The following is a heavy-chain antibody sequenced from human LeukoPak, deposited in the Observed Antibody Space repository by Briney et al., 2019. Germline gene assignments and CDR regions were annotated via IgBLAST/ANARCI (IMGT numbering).Heavy chain of an antibody. CDR2: INHSGST. CDR1: GGSFSGYY. V-gene: IGHV4-34*01. Sequence: SETLPLTCAVYGGSFSGYYWSWIRQPPGKGLEWIGEINHSGSTNYNPSLKSRVTISVDTSKNQFSLKLSSVTAADTAVYYCARHRSRLIDYWGQGTLVTVSS. D-gene: IGHD2-2*01. CDR3: ARHRSRLIDY. J-gene: IGHJ4*02.